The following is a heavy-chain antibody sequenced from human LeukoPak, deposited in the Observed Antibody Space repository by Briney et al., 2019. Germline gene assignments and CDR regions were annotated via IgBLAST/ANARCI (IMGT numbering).Heavy chain of an antibody. Sequence: SETLSLTCAVYGGSFSGYYWSWIRQPPGKGLEWIGEINHSGSTNYNPSLKSRVTISVDTSKNQFSLKLSSVTAADTAVYYCARASSTDPIFDYWGQGTLVTVSS. D-gene: IGHD4-11*01. CDR3: ARASSTDPIFDY. CDR1: GGSFSGYY. V-gene: IGHV4-34*01. J-gene: IGHJ4*02. CDR2: INHSGST.